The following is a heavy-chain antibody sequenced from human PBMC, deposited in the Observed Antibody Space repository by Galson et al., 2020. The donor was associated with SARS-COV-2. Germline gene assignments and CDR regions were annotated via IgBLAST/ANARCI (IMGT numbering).Heavy chain of an antibody. CDR3: AKMTTVTTSGVATFDY. J-gene: IGHJ4*02. V-gene: IGHV3-23*01. D-gene: IGHD4-17*01. Sequence: GESLKISCAASGFTFSSYAMSWVRPAPGKGLEWVSAISGSGGSTYYADSVKGRFTISRDNSKNTLYLQMNSLRAEDTAVYYCAKMTTVTTSGVATFDYWGQGTLVTVSS. CDR1: GFTFSSYA. CDR2: ISGSGGST.